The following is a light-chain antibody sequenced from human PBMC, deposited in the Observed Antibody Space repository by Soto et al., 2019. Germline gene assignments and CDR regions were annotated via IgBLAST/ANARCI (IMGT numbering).Light chain of an antibody. CDR3: QQRSDWPSLA. J-gene: IGKJ4*01. V-gene: IGKV3-11*01. CDR2: DAS. CDR1: QSVSSY. Sequence: EIVLPQSPATLSLSPGDRAPLSCRASQSVSSYLAWYRQKPGQAPRLLIYDASNRATGIPARFSGSGSGTDFTLTISSLEPEDFAVYYCQQRSDWPSLAFGGGTKVDIK.